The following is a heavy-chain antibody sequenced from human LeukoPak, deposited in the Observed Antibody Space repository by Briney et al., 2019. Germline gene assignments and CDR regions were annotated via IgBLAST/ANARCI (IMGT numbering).Heavy chain of an antibody. V-gene: IGHV1-24*01. CDR1: GYTLTELS. J-gene: IGHJ3*02. D-gene: IGHD2-21*01. CDR3: ATDHIVVENDAFDI. Sequence: ASVKVSCKVSGYTLTELSMHWVRQAPGKGLEWMGGFDPEDGETIYAQKFQGRVTMTEDTSTDTAYMELSSLRSEDTAVYYCATDHIVVENDAFDIWGQGTMVTVSS. CDR2: FDPEDGET.